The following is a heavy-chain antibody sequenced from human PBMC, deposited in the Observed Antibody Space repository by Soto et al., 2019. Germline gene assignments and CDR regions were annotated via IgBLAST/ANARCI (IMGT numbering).Heavy chain of an antibody. CDR3: AREAGYCSSTSCYGNWFDP. CDR2: IIPILGIA. J-gene: IGHJ5*02. CDR1: GGTFSSYT. D-gene: IGHD2-2*01. V-gene: IGHV1-69*08. Sequence: QVQLVQSGAEVKKPGSSVKVSCKASGGTFSSYTISWVRQAPGQGLEWMGRIIPILGIANYAQKFQGRVTITEDKSTSTAYMELSSLRSEDTAVYYCAREAGYCSSTSCYGNWFDPWGQGTLVTVSS.